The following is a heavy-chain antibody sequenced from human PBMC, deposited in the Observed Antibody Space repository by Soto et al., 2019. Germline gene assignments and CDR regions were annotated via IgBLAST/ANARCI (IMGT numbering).Heavy chain of an antibody. V-gene: IGHV1-69*02. Sequence: SVKVSCKASGGTFSSYTISWVRQAPGQGLEWMGRIIPILGIANYAQKFQGRVTITADKSTSTAYMELSSLRSEDTAVYYCARMGTVTPRADYWGQGTLVTVSS. CDR3: ARMGTVTPRADY. D-gene: IGHD4-17*01. CDR2: IIPILGIA. CDR1: GGTFSSYT. J-gene: IGHJ4*02.